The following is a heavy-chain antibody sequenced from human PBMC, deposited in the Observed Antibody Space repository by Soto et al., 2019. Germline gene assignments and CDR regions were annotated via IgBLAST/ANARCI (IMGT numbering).Heavy chain of an antibody. Sequence: ASVKVSCKASGYTFTSYGISWVRQAPGQGLEWMGWISAYNGNTNYAQKLQGRVTMTTDTSTSTAYMELRSLRSDDTAVYYCARVVTVGLWGGLQDNDYWFDPWGQGTLVTVSS. D-gene: IGHD5-12*01. CDR1: GYTFTSYG. CDR3: ARVVTVGLWGGLQDNDYWFDP. V-gene: IGHV1-18*01. CDR2: ISAYNGNT. J-gene: IGHJ5*02.